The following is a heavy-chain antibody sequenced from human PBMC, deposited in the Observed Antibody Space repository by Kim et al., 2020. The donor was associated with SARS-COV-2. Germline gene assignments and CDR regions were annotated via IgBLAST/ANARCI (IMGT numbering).Heavy chain of an antibody. V-gene: IGHV3-9*01. CDR3: ANDSLNAITGYWY. Sequence: GGSLRLSCAASGFTFGDSAMHWVRQAPGKGLEWVAGIRSKADSKDYADSVTGRFTISRARAKNTHYLHLNSLRPENTATSYCANDSLNAITGYWY. CDR2: IRSKADSK. CDR1: GFTFGDSA. J-gene: IGHJ2*01. D-gene: IGHD1-20*01.